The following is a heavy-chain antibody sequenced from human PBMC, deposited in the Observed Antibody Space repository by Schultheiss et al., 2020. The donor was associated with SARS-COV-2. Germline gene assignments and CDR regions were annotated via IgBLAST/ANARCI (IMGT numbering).Heavy chain of an antibody. V-gene: IGHV3-33*08. J-gene: IGHJ6*02. CDR2: IWHDGSNK. Sequence: GGSLRLSCVASGFAFSNFGMHWVRQAPGKGLEWVAVIWHDGSNKYYADSVKGRFTISRDNSKNTLYLQMNSLRAEDTAVYYCARFWSGPYYYGMDVWGQGTTVTVSS. CDR1: GFAFSNFG. CDR3: ARFWSGPYYYGMDV. D-gene: IGHD3-3*01.